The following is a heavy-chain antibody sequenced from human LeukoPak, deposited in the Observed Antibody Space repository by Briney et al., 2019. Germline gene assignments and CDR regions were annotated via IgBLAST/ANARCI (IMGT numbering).Heavy chain of an antibody. Sequence: GGSLRLSCAASGFTFSTFGMHWVRQAPGKGLEWVAIILYDASYKYYADSVKGRFTISRDNSRNTLHLQMNSLRAEDTAVYYCAKEDSVGGFFDSWGQGTLVTVSS. CDR3: AKEDSVGGFFDS. J-gene: IGHJ4*02. CDR2: ILYDASYK. D-gene: IGHD1-26*01. V-gene: IGHV3-30*18. CDR1: GFTFSTFG.